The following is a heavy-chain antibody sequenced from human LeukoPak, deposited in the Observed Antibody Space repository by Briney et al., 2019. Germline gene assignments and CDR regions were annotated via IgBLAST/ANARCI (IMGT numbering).Heavy chain of an antibody. Sequence: GGSLRLSCTASGFTFGDYAMSWFRQAPGKGLEWVGFIRSKAYGGTTEYAASVKGRFTISRDDSKNIAYLQTNSLKTEDTAVYYCTREGLVDYDFWSGYYVGWFDPWGQGTLVTVSS. J-gene: IGHJ5*02. D-gene: IGHD3-3*01. V-gene: IGHV3-49*03. CDR3: TREGLVDYDFWSGYYVGWFDP. CDR2: IRSKAYGGTT. CDR1: GFTFGDYA.